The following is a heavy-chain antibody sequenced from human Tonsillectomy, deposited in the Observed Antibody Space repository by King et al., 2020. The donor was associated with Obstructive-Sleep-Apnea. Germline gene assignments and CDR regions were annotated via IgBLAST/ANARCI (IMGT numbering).Heavy chain of an antibody. CDR3: AQASLPPSDY. J-gene: IGHJ4*02. V-gene: IGHV3-23*04. CDR1: GFTFSSYT. Sequence: EVQLVESGGGLVQPGGSLRLSCAASGFTFSSYTMSWVRQAPGKGLEWISAISGVVTNTYYGAPGKGRFIISRDNSNNTLYMQMNKLRAEDTAVYFCAQASLPPSDYWGQGALVTVSS. CDR2: ISGVVTNT.